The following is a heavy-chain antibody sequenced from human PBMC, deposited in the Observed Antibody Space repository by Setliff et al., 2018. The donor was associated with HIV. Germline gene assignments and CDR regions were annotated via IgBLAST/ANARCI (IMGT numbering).Heavy chain of an antibody. CDR2: IFRSGDT. Sequence: PSETLSLTCAVSGYSISSGYSWGWIRQPPGKGLEWIATIFRSGDTYYNPSLKSRVIISLDTSKNQFSLILSSVAAADTAVYYCARQTWLSIVGPTEFDYWGRGTLVTVSS. CDR1: GYSISSGYS. V-gene: IGHV4-38-2*01. CDR3: ARQTWLSIVGPTEFDY. J-gene: IGHJ4*02. D-gene: IGHD1-26*01.